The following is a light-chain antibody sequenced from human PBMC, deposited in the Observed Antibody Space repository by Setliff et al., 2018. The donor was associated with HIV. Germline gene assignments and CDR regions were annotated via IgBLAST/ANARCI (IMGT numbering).Light chain of an antibody. Sequence: QSALAQPASVSGSPGQSITISCTGTSSDVGGYNYVSWYQHYPGRAPKLIIYDVTHRPSGVSARFSASKSGNTASLTISWLRAEDEADYYCSSYTTTSILYVFGTGTKVTVL. CDR3: SSYTTTSILYV. J-gene: IGLJ1*01. CDR1: SSDVGGYNY. CDR2: DVT. V-gene: IGLV2-14*03.